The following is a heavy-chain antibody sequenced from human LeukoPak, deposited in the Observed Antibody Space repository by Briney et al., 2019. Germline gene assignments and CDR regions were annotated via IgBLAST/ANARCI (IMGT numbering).Heavy chain of an antibody. Sequence: GGSLRLSCAASGFTFSSYTMNWVRQAPGKGLEWVSSITGSTTDKYYADSLKGRFTISRDNAKNSLYLQMNSLRAEDTALYYCAKSPRYYYDSSGYYYFQHWGQGTLVTVSS. CDR3: AKSPRYYYDSSGYYYFQH. J-gene: IGHJ1*01. V-gene: IGHV3-21*04. CDR1: GFTFSSYT. CDR2: ITGSTTDK. D-gene: IGHD3-22*01.